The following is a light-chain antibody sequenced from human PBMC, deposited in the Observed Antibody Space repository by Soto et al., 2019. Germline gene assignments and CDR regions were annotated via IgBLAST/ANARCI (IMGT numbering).Light chain of an antibody. CDR2: LNSDGSH. J-gene: IGLJ2*01. Sequence: QAVVTQSPSASASLGASVKLTCTLSSGHSSYAIAWHQQQPEKGPRYLMKLNSDGSHSKGDGFPDRFSGSSSGAERYLTISIHQSEDEADYYCQTWGTVVFGGGTQLTVL. CDR1: SGHSSYA. CDR3: QTWGTVV. V-gene: IGLV4-69*01.